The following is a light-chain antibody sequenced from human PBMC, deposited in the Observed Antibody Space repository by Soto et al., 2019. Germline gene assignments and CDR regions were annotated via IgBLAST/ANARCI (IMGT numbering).Light chain of an antibody. J-gene: IGKJ5*01. CDR3: HQLNSYPPGIT. Sequence: DIQLTQSPSFLSASVGDRVTITCRASQGISSYLAWYQQKPGKAPKLLIYAASTLQSGVPSRFSGSGSGTEFTLTISSLQPEDFATYYCHQLNSYPPGITFGQGTRLEIK. CDR1: QGISSY. V-gene: IGKV1-9*01. CDR2: AAS.